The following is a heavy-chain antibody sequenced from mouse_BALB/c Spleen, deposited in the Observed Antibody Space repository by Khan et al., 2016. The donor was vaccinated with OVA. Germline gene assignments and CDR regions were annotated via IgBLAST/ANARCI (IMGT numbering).Heavy chain of an antibody. V-gene: IGHV1-52*01. CDR1: GYTFTSYW. J-gene: IGHJ3*01. Sequence: QVHVKQSGAELVRPGASVKLSCEASGYTFTSYWMNWVKQSPEQGLEWIGRIDPYDSETHYNQNFKDKAILTVDKSSSTAYMQLSSLTSEDSAVXFCARNPFAYWGQGTLVTVSA. CDR2: IDPYDSET. CDR3: ARNPFAY.